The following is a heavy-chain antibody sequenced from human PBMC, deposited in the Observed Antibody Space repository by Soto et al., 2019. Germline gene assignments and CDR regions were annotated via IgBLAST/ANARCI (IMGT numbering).Heavy chain of an antibody. CDR3: VKDQDEDFGHDLDYLNY. CDR2: ISWESGSI. CDR1: GCNFDDYA. V-gene: IGHV3-9*01. Sequence: GGSLRDASSATGCNFDDYAMHWFRQIPGKGLEWVSGISWESGSIGYADSVKGRFSISRDNAKNSLYLQMNSLRAEDTALDYCVKDQDEDFGHDLDYLNYWGQRT. D-gene: IGHD5-12*01. J-gene: IGHJ4*02.